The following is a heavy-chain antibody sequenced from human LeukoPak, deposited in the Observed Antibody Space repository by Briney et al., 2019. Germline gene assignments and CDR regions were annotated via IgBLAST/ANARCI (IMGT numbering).Heavy chain of an antibody. D-gene: IGHD3-10*01. CDR3: AASQGSTMVRGVSY. Sequence: ASETLSLTCTVSGGSISSYYWSWIRQPPGKGLEWIGYIYYSGSTNYNPSLKSRVTISVDTSKNQFSLKPSSVTAADTAVYYCAASQGSTMVRGVSYWGQGTLVTVSS. CDR2: IYYSGST. V-gene: IGHV4-59*01. J-gene: IGHJ4*02. CDR1: GGSISSYY.